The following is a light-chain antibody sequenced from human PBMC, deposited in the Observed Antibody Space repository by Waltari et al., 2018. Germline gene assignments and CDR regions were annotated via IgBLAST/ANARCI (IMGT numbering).Light chain of an antibody. CDR1: PSILSSSNNRNF. CDR2: WAS. V-gene: IGKV4-1*01. Sequence: DIVITQSPDFQPVSRGDTATINCKPSPSILSSSNNRNFLGWYQQKAGQPPKLLFYWASTREFGVPDRFSGSGSGTDFTLTISSLQAEDVAVYYCQQYYSTPWTFGQGTKVEIQ. J-gene: IGKJ1*01. CDR3: QQYYSTPWT.